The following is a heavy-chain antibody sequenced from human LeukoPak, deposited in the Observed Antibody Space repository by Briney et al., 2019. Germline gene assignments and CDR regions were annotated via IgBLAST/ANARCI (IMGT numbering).Heavy chain of an antibody. Sequence: GGSLRLSCSASGFTFSSYAMHWVRQAPGKGLEYVSAISSNGGSTYYADSVKGRFTISRDNSKNTLYLQMSSLRAEDTAVYYCVKVTYDYGDYELDYWGQGTLVTVSS. V-gene: IGHV3-64D*06. D-gene: IGHD4-17*01. CDR3: VKVTYDYGDYELDY. CDR2: ISSNGGST. J-gene: IGHJ4*02. CDR1: GFTFSSYA.